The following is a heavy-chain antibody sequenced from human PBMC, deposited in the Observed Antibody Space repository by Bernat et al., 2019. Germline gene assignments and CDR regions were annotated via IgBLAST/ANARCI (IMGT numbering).Heavy chain of an antibody. CDR2: IYYSGST. CDR1: GGSISSSSYY. CDR3: ARREDDYVWGSYRSYAFDI. J-gene: IGHJ3*02. V-gene: IGHV4-39*01. D-gene: IGHD3-16*02. Sequence: QLQLQESGPGLVKPSETLSLTCTVSGGSISSSSYYWGWIRQPPGKGLEWIGSIYYSGSTYYNPSLKSRVTISLDTSKNQFSLKLSSVTAADTAVYYCARREDDYVWGSYRSYAFDIWGQGTMVTVSS.